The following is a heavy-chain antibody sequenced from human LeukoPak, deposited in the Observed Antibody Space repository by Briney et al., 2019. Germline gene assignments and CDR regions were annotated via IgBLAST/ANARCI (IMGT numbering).Heavy chain of an antibody. CDR2: INPNSGGT. Sequence: GASVKVSCKASGYTFTGYYMHWVRQAPGQGLEWMGWINPNSGGTNYAQKFQGRVTMTRDTSISTAYMELSRLRSDDTAVYYCASSGEAYFDWLLLYYWGQGTLVTVSS. V-gene: IGHV1-2*02. CDR1: GYTFTGYY. D-gene: IGHD3-9*01. CDR3: ASSGEAYFDWLLLYY. J-gene: IGHJ4*02.